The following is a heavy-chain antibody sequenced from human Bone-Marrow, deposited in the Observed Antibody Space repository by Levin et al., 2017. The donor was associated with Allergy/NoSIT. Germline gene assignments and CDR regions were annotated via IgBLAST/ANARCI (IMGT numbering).Heavy chain of an antibody. CDR2: INSDGSSI. CDR1: GFTLSSYW. V-gene: IGHV3-74*01. CDR3: ARGFTDFWTGSISKPDFDC. J-gene: IGHJ4*02. D-gene: IGHD3/OR15-3a*01. Sequence: GGSLRLSCAASGFTLSSYWMHWVRQAPGKGLVWVSRINSDGSSISYADSVKGRFTISRDNAKDTLYLQMNSLRAEDTAVYYCARGFTDFWTGSISKPDFDCWGQGTLVTVSS.